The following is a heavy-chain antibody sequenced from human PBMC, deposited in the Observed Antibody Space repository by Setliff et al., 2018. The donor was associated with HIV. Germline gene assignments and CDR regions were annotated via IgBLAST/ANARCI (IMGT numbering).Heavy chain of an antibody. CDR1: GYSISSNDW. CDR2: IYYSGSI. D-gene: IGHD2-15*01. Sequence: SETLSLTCVVSGYSISSNDWWGWIRQSPGKGLEWIGYIYYSGSIYYYPSLQSRVTISVDTSKNQFSLKLSSVTAADTAVYYCARSVVPATLDAFDIWGQATMVTVSS. CDR3: ARSVVPATLDAFDI. V-gene: IGHV4-28*05. J-gene: IGHJ3*02.